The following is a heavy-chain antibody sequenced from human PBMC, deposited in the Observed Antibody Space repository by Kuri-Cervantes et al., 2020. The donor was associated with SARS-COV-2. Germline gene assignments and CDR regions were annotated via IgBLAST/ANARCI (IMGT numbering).Heavy chain of an antibody. Sequence: SLMISCAASGFTFSSYEMNWVRLAPVRGLEWVSYISSSGSTIYYADSVKGRSTISRDNAKNSLYLQKNSTGAEDTAVYYCAKGGTSSSSLYLHHWGQGTTVTVSS. CDR1: GFTFSSYE. D-gene: IGHD6-6*01. CDR3: AKGGTSSSSLYLHH. CDR2: ISSSGSTI. V-gene: IGHV3-48*03. J-gene: IGHJ1*01.